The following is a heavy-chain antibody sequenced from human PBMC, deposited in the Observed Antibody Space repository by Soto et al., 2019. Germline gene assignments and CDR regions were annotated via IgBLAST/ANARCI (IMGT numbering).Heavy chain of an antibody. CDR3: ARDPVAGKKMYNWCDP. J-gene: IGHJ5*02. CDR2: ISYDGSNK. D-gene: IGHD6-19*01. V-gene: IGHV3-30-3*01. Sequence: QVQLVESGGGVVQPGRSLRLSCAASGFTFSSYAMHWVRQAPGKGLERVAVISYDGSNKYYADSVKGRFTISRDNSKNTLYLQMNSLRAEDTAVYYCARDPVAGKKMYNWCDPWGQGTLVTVSS. CDR1: GFTFSSYA.